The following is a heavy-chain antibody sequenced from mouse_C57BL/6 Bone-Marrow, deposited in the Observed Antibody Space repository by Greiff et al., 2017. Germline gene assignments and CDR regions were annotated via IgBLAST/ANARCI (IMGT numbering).Heavy chain of an antibody. CDR1: GFTFSSYA. Sequence: EVQLVESGEGLVKPGGSLKLSCAASGFTFSSYAMSWVRQTPEKRLEWVAYISSGGDYIYYAATVKGRFTISRDNARNTLYLQMSSLKSEDTAMYYCTRDAPVIYYDYDGAWFAYRGQGTLVTVSA. V-gene: IGHV5-9-1*02. J-gene: IGHJ3*01. D-gene: IGHD2-4*01. CDR3: TRDAPVIYYDYDGAWFAY. CDR2: ISSGGDYI.